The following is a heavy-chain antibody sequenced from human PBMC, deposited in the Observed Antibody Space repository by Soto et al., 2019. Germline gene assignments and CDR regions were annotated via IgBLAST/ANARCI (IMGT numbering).Heavy chain of an antibody. D-gene: IGHD4-4*01. CDR3: ARDDYSNYGGLDY. CDR1: GFTFSSYR. Sequence: GGSLRLSCAASGFTFSSYRMNWVRQAPGKGLEWVSSISSSSSYIYYADSVMGRFTISRDNAKNSLYLQMNSLRAEDTAVYYCARDDYSNYGGLDYWGQGTLVTVSS. V-gene: IGHV3-21*01. J-gene: IGHJ4*02. CDR2: ISSSSSYI.